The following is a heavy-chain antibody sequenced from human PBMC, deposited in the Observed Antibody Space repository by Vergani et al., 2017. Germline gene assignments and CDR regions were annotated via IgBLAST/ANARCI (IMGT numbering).Heavy chain of an antibody. D-gene: IGHD4-17*01. CDR2: VYPGDSDT. CDR1: GYTFTRYW. V-gene: IGHV5-51*01. Sequence: EVQLEQSGAEVKKPGESLKISCKASGYTFTRYWIGWVRHMPGKGLEWMGIVYPGDSDTRYSPSFEGQVTISADKSTNTAYLQWGSLKASDTATYYCARPRTVTTPYPDFQDVWGQGTAVTVSS. CDR3: ARPRTVTTPYPDFQDV. J-gene: IGHJ6*02.